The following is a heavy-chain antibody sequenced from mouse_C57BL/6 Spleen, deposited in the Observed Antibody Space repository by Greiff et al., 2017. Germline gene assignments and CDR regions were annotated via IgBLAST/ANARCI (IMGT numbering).Heavy chain of an antibody. CDR1: GYTFTDYN. D-gene: IGHD1-1*02. J-gene: IGHJ2*01. V-gene: IGHV1-22*01. CDR3: ARPGDYFDY. Sequence: EVQLQQSGPELVKPGASVKMSCKASGYTFTDYNMHWVKQSHGKSLEWIGYINPNNGGTNYNQKCKGKATLTVNKSSSTAYMELRSLTSEDSAVYYCARPGDYFDYWGQGTTLTVSS. CDR2: INPNNGGT.